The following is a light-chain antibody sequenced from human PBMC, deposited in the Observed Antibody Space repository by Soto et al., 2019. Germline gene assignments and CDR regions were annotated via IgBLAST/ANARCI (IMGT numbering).Light chain of an antibody. CDR1: NSGVVNYEY. Sequence: QSALSQPASVSGSPGQSITISCTGINSGVVNYEYVSWYQQFPDKAPKLIIYEVRDRPSGVSDRFSGSKSDNAASLTISALQTDYEAAYFCLSSAKVFGTGTKLTVL. J-gene: IGLJ1*01. V-gene: IGLV2-23*02. CDR3: LSSAKV. CDR2: EVR.